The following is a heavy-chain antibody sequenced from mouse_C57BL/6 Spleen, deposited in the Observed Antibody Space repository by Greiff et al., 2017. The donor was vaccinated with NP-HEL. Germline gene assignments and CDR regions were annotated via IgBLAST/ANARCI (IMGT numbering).Heavy chain of an antibody. CDR3: ARRNWGHFDY. CDR1: GYSITSGYD. D-gene: IGHD4-1*01. CDR2: ISYSGST. Sequence: VQLKQSGPGMVKPSQSLSLTCTVTGYSITSGYDWHWIRHFPGNKLEWMGYISYSGSTNYNPSLKSRISITHDTSKNHFFLKLNSVTTEDTATYYCARRNWGHFDYWGQGTTLTVSS. V-gene: IGHV3-1*01. J-gene: IGHJ2*01.